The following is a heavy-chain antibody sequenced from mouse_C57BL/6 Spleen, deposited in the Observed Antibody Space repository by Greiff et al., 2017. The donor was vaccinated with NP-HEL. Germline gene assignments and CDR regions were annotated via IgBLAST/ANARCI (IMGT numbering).Heavy chain of an antibody. CDR3: ARQASSHAMDY. J-gene: IGHJ4*01. V-gene: IGHV5-6*01. CDR2: ISSGGSYT. CDR1: GFTFSSYG. Sequence: EVQLVESGGDLVKPGGSLKLSCAASGFTFSSYGMSWVRQTPDKRLEWVATISSGGSYTYYPDSVKGRFTISRDNAKNTLYLQMSSLKSEDTAMYYCARQASSHAMDYWGQGTSVTVSS. D-gene: IGHD6-1*01.